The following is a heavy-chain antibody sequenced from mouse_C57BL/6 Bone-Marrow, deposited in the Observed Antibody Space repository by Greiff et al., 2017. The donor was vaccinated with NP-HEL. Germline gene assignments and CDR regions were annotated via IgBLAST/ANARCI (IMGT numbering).Heavy chain of an antibody. Sequence: DVQLVESGPGLVKPSQSLSLTCSVTGYSITSGYYWNWIRQFPGNKLEWMGYISYDGSNNYNPSLKNRISITRDTSKNQFFLKLNSVTTEDTATYYCARGNYSFSWFAYWGQGTLVTVSA. CDR2: ISYDGSN. D-gene: IGHD2-12*01. CDR1: GYSITSGYY. CDR3: ARGNYSFSWFAY. V-gene: IGHV3-6*01. J-gene: IGHJ3*01.